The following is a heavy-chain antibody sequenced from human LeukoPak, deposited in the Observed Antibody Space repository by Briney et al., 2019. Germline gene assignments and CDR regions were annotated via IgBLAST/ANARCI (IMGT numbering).Heavy chain of an antibody. CDR2: VSAYGDNT. V-gene: IGHV1-18*01. CDR3: ARDCIGCHGFDH. D-gene: IGHD2-15*01. CDR1: GYTFTNYG. J-gene: IGHJ4*02. Sequence: ASVKVSCKASGYTFTNYGISWVRQAPGQGLEWMGWVSAYGDNTNYVQKVQGRVTMTTDTSTSTAYMELKSLRSDDTAVYYCARDCIGCHGFDHWGQGTLVTVSS.